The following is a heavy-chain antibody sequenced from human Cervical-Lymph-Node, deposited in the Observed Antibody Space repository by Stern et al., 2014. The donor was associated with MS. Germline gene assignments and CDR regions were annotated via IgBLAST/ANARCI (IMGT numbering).Heavy chain of an antibody. J-gene: IGHJ4*02. CDR2: IRSKTNGHTT. D-gene: IGHD5-24*01. CDR1: GFTSSASA. CDR3: TRRHETRDGYIRSFDF. V-gene: IGHV3-73*01. Sequence: EVQLVELGGGLVQPGGSLKLPCAASGFTSSASAIHWVRQTSGRGLEGVGRIRSKTNGHTTAYGASVKDRFTISRDDSQNTAYLLMNTLKTEDTAVYFCTRRHETRDGYIRSFDFWGQGALVIVSP.